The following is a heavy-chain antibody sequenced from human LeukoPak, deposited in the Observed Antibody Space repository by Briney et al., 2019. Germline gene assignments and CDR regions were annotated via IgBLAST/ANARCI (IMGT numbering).Heavy chain of an antibody. CDR1: GYTFTSYD. D-gene: IGHD6-13*01. Sequence: GASVKVSCKATGYTFTSYDINWVRQATGQGLEWMGWMNPNSGNTGYAQKFQGRVTMTRNTSISTASMELSSLRSEDTAVYYCATQRGLRRQQLRLWEPRPRWFDPWGQGTLVTVSS. CDR2: MNPNSGNT. V-gene: IGHV1-8*01. J-gene: IGHJ5*02. CDR3: ATQRGLRRQQLRLWEPRPRWFDP.